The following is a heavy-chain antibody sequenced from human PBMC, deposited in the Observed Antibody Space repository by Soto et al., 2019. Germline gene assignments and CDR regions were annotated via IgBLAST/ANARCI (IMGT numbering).Heavy chain of an antibody. CDR1: GGSISNNY. Sequence: PSETLSLTCNVSGGSISNNYWTWIRQPAGKGLEWIGRIYSNGRTNFNPSLKSRISMSIDTSKNQFSLKLTSVTAVDTAVYYCARSYRDSYEHWGQGTLVTVSS. J-gene: IGHJ1*01. CDR2: IYSNGRT. D-gene: IGHD4-17*01. CDR3: ARSYRDSYEH. V-gene: IGHV4-4*07.